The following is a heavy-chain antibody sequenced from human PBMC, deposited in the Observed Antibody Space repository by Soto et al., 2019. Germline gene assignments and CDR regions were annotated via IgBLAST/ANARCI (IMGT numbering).Heavy chain of an antibody. CDR2: IYYSGST. Sequence: QLQLQESGPGLVKPSETLSLTCTVSGGSISSSSYYWGWIRQPPGKGLEWIGSIYYSGSTYYNPSLKSRVTISVDTSKNQFSLKLSSVTAADTAVYYCASQRGQLVEDYGMDVWGQGTTVTVSS. CDR1: GGSISSSSYY. J-gene: IGHJ6*02. D-gene: IGHD6-6*01. V-gene: IGHV4-39*01. CDR3: ASQRGQLVEDYGMDV.